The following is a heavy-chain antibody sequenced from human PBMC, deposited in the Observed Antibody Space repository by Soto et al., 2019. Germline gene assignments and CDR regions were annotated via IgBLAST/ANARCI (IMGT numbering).Heavy chain of an antibody. CDR3: ARDSGSYAAFDI. CDR2: IYYSGST. J-gene: IGHJ3*02. D-gene: IGHD1-26*01. Sequence: SETLSLTFTVSGGSISSSSYYWGWIRQPPGKGLEWIGSIYYSGSTYYNPSLKSRVTISVDTSKNQFSLKLSSVTAADTAVYYCARDSGSYAAFDIWGQGTMVT. CDR1: GGSISSSSYY. V-gene: IGHV4-39*02.